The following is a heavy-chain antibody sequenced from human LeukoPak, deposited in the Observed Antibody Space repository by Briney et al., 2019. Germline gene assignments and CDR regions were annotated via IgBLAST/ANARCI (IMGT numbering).Heavy chain of an antibody. J-gene: IGHJ4*02. CDR1: GFTFSSYA. V-gene: IGHV3-23*01. CDR3: AKDLQLWQWPDY. Sequence: GGSLRLSCAASGFTFSSYAMSWVRQAPGKGLEWVSAISGSGGSTYYADSVKGRFTISRDNSKNTLYLQMNSLRAEDTAVYYFAKDLQLWQWPDYWGQGTLVTVSS. CDR2: ISGSGGST. D-gene: IGHD6-19*01.